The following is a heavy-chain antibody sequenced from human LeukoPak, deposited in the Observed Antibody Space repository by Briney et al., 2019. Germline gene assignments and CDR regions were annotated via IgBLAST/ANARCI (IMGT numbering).Heavy chain of an antibody. Sequence: SETLSLTCAVYGGSFSGYYWSRIRQPPGKGLEWIGEINHSGSTNYNPSLKSRVTISVDTSKNQFSLKLRSVTAADTAVYYCARLPPYSSSSYYFDYWGQGTLVTVSS. CDR3: ARLPPYSSSSYYFDY. J-gene: IGHJ4*02. CDR1: GGSFSGYY. V-gene: IGHV4-34*01. D-gene: IGHD6-6*01. CDR2: INHSGST.